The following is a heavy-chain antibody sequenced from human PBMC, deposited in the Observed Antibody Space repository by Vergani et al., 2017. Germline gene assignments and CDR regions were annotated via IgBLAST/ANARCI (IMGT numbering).Heavy chain of an antibody. V-gene: IGHV3-7*01. J-gene: IGHJ4*02. CDR3: ARDRDIVVVVAADFDY. D-gene: IGHD2-15*01. CDR2: IKQDGSEK. CDR1: GFTFSSYW. Sequence: EVQLVESGGGLVQPGGSLRLSCAASGFTFSSYWMSWVRQAPGKGLEWVANIKQDGSEKYYVDSGKGRFTISRDNAKNSLYLQMNSLRAEDTAVYYCARDRDIVVVVAADFDYWGQGTLVTVSS.